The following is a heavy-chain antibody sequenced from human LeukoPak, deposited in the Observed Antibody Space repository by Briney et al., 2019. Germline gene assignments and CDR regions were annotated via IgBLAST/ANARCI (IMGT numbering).Heavy chain of an antibody. CDR3: AKDRSEFPVGARVDY. Sequence: GGSLRLSCAASGFTFSSYWMSWVRQAPGKGLEWVSSISGSGDSTYYADSVKGRFTISRDNSKNTLFLQMNSLRAEDTAVYYCAKDRSEFPVGARVDYWGQGTLVTVSS. J-gene: IGHJ4*02. CDR1: GFTFSSYW. CDR2: ISGSGDST. D-gene: IGHD1-26*01. V-gene: IGHV3-23*01.